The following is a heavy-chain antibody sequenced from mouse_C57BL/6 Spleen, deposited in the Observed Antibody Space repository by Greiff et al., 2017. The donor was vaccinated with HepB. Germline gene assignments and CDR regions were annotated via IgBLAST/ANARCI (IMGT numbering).Heavy chain of an antibody. Sequence: VMLVESGPGLVAPSQSLSITCTVSGFSLTSYGVDWVRQSPGKGLEWLGVIWGVGSTNYNSALKSRLSISKDNSKSQVFLKMNSLQTDDTAMYYCARSYYSNSYAMDYWGQGTSVTVSS. CDR1: GFSLTSYG. CDR3: ARSYYSNSYAMDY. V-gene: IGHV2-6*01. D-gene: IGHD2-5*01. CDR2: IWGVGST. J-gene: IGHJ4*01.